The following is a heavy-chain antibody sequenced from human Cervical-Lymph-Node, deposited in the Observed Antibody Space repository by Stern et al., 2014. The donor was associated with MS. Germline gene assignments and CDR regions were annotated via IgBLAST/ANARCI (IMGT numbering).Heavy chain of an antibody. D-gene: IGHD5-18*01. V-gene: IGHV7-4-1*02. CDR2: INTNTGNS. J-gene: IGHJ4*02. Sequence: QVQLVESGSELKEPGASVTVSCKVSGYTLTNYPMYWVRQAPGQGLEWMGWINTNTGNSTYAQGFTGRFVFSLDTSVSTAYLHISSRKAEDTAVYYCARDFVDTAMITRSDYLDSWGQGTLVTVSS. CDR1: GYTLTNYP. CDR3: ARDFVDTAMITRSDYLDS.